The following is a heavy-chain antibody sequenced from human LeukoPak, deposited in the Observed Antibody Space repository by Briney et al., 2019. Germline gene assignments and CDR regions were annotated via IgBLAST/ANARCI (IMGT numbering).Heavy chain of an antibody. CDR1: GGSISSYY. CDR3: ARLRSGWYWNWFDP. J-gene: IGHJ5*02. CDR2: IYYSGST. D-gene: IGHD6-19*01. Sequence: SETLSLTCTVSGGSISSYYWGWIRQPPGKGLEWIGSIYYSGSTYYNPSLKSRVTISVDTSKNQFSLKLSSVTAADTAVYYCARLRSGWYWNWFDPGGQGTRVTVSS. V-gene: IGHV4-39*01.